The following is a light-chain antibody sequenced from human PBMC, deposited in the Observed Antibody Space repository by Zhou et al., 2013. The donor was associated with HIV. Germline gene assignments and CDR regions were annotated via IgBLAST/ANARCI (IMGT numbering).Light chain of an antibody. J-gene: IGKJ1*01. CDR1: QSIGRW. Sequence: DIQMTQFPSTLSASVGDRVVITCRASQSIGRWLAWYQKKPGKAPKLLIYKASNLQSGVPSRFSGRGAETEFNLTIDGLQEDDFATYFCQQYDNLWTFGQGTTV. V-gene: IGKV1-5*03. CDR2: KAS. CDR3: QQYDNLWT.